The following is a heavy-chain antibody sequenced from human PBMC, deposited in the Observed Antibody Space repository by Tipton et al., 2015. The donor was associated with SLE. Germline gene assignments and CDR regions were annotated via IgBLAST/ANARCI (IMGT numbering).Heavy chain of an antibody. V-gene: IGHV3-30*04. D-gene: IGHD3-22*01. Sequence: QVQLVQSGGGVVQPGRSLRLSCAASGFTFSSYAMHWVRQAPGKGLEWVALISYDGSHKYYADSVKGRFTISRDNSKNTLFLQMNSLRAEDSAVYYCAKDLTMIVGDAFDIWGQGTMVTVSS. CDR1: GFTFSSYA. CDR2: ISYDGSHK. CDR3: AKDLTMIVGDAFDI. J-gene: IGHJ3*02.